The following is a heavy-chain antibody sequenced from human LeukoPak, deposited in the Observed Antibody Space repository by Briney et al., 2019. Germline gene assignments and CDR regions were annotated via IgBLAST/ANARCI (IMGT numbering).Heavy chain of an antibody. J-gene: IGHJ6*02. D-gene: IGHD3-10*01. V-gene: IGHV1-18*01. CDR1: GGTFSSYA. CDR2: ISAYNGNT. Sequence: ASVKVSCKASGGTFSSYAISWVRQAPGQGLEWMGWISAYNGNTYYTQKLQGRVTMTTDTSTSTAYMELRSLRSDDTAVYYCAGAGEATYYYYGMDVWGQGTTVTVSS. CDR3: AGAGEATYYYYGMDV.